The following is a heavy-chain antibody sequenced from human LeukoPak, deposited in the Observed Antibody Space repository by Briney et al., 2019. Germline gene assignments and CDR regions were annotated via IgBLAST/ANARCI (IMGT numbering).Heavy chain of an antibody. CDR1: GFTFSSYA. CDR2: ISYDGSTK. D-gene: IGHD6-19*01. CDR3: ARVQGSGWYRE. J-gene: IGHJ4*02. Sequence: GGSLRLSCAASGFTFSSYAMHWVRQAPGKGLEWVAVISYDGSTKYYADSVKGRFTISRDNSKNTLYLQMNSLRAEDTAVYYCARVQGSGWYREWGQGTLVTVSS. V-gene: IGHV3-30*04.